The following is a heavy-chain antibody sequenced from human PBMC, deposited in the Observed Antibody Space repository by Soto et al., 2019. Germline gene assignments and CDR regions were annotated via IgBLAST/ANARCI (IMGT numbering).Heavy chain of an antibody. J-gene: IGHJ6*02. D-gene: IGHD3-10*01. CDR3: AILSTGRADGWYAYYYYGMDV. CDR1: GFTFSSYG. Sequence: PGGSLRLSCAASGFTFSSYGMHWVRQAPGKGLEWVAVISYDGSNKYYADSVKGRFTISRDNSKNTLYLQMNSLRAEDTAVYYCAILSTGRADGWYAYYYYGMDVWGQGTTVTVSS. CDR2: ISYDGSNK. V-gene: IGHV3-30*03.